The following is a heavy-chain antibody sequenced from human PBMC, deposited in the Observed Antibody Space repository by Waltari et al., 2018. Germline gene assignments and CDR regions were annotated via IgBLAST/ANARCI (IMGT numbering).Heavy chain of an antibody. CDR3: AGGRSSYGDYV. CDR2: INHRVST. J-gene: IGHJ4*02. Sequence: QVQLQQWGAGLLKPSETLSLTCAVYGGSFSGYYWSWIRQPPGKGLEWIGEINHRVSTNYNPSLKGRVTISVDTSKNQFALKLGSVAAADTAVYYCAGGRSSYGDYVWGQGTLVTVSS. CDR1: GGSFSGYY. D-gene: IGHD4-17*01. V-gene: IGHV4-34*01.